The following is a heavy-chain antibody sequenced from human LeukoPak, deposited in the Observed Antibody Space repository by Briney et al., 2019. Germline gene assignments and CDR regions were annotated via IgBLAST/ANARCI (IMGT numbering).Heavy chain of an antibody. Sequence: SVKVSCKASGGTFSSYAISWVRQAPGQGLEWMGGIIPIFGTANYAQKFQGRVTITADESTSTAYMELSSLRSEDTAVYYCARVKSYYYDTSDKGAFDIWGQGTMVTVSS. D-gene: IGHD3-22*01. J-gene: IGHJ3*02. CDR2: IIPIFGTA. CDR1: GGTFSSYA. V-gene: IGHV1-69*13. CDR3: ARVKSYYYDTSDKGAFDI.